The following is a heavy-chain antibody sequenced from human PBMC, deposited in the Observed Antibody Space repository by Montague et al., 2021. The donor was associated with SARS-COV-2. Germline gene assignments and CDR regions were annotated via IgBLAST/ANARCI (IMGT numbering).Heavy chain of an antibody. J-gene: IGHJ4*02. CDR1: GFTFSSYA. Sequence: SLRLSCAASGFTFSSYAMHWVRQAPGMGLEWVAVISYDGSNKYYADSVKGRFTISRDNSKNTLYLQMNSLRAEDTAVYYCARDGIYGSSGYYFDYWGQGTLVTVSS. V-gene: IGHV3-30-3*01. CDR3: ARDGIYGSSGYYFDY. D-gene: IGHD3-22*01. CDR2: ISYDGSNK.